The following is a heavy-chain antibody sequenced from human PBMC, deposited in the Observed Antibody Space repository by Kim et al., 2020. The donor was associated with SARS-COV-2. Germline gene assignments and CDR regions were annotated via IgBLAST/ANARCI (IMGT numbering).Heavy chain of an antibody. CDR2: INHSGST. CDR1: GGSFSGYY. V-gene: IGHV4-34*01. J-gene: IGHJ3*02. D-gene: IGHD6-13*01. Sequence: SETLSLTCAVYGGSFSGYYWSWIRQPPGKGLEWIGEINHSGSTNYNPSLKSRVTISVDTSKNQFSLKLSSVTAADTAVYYCARGDSSRDAFDIWGQGTM. CDR3: ARGDSSRDAFDI.